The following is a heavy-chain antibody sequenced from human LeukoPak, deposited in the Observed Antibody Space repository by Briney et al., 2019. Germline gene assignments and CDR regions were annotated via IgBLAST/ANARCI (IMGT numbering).Heavy chain of an antibody. V-gene: IGHV1-2*02. CDR3: ARADLAYCSITTCSSFGY. J-gene: IGHJ4*02. Sequence: GASVKVSCKASGYSFTGNYIHWVRQAPGQGLEWMGWISPNSGGTDYAQKFQGRVTMTRDTSISTAYMELRGLRPDDTGVYYCARADLAYCSITTCSSFGYWGQGTLVTVSS. D-gene: IGHD2-2*01. CDR2: ISPNSGGT. CDR1: GYSFTGNY.